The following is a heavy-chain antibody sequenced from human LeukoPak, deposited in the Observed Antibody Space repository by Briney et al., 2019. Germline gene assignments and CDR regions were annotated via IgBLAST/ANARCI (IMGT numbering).Heavy chain of an antibody. D-gene: IGHD3/OR15-3a*01. CDR3: ARYYFWTGSYFFDY. Sequence: GESLKISCKTSGFTSTTHWIAWVRQMPGKGLELMGIIYPGDSDTNYSPSFQGQVTISADKSSNTAYLQWSSLKASDTAMYYCARYYFWTGSYFFDYWGQGTLVTVSS. J-gene: IGHJ4*02. CDR2: IYPGDSDT. V-gene: IGHV5-51*01. CDR1: GFTSTTHW.